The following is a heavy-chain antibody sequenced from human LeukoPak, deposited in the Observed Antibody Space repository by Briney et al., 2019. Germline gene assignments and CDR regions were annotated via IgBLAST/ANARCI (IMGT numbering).Heavy chain of an antibody. Sequence: KPSETLSLTCTVSGGSISSYYWSWIRQPPGKGLEWIGYIYYSGSTNYNPSLKSRVTILIDTSKNQFSLKLSSVTAADTAVYYCARGFRRTGLDPPPHFDYRGQGTLVTVSS. D-gene: IGHD1-1*01. V-gene: IGHV4-59*01. CDR2: IYYSGST. CDR1: GGSISSYY. CDR3: ARGFRRTGLDPPPHFDY. J-gene: IGHJ4*02.